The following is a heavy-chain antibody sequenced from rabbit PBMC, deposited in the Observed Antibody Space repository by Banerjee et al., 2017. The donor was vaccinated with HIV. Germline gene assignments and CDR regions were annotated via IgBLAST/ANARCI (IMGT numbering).Heavy chain of an antibody. V-gene: IGHV1S28*01. CDR3: ARDRLYYSHGYGGYAYATFNL. CDR1: GFTISSYN. CDR2: ISSGGST. Sequence: LVESRGGLVQPEGSLTLTCKVSGFTISSYNINWAYQAPEKGLEWIGYISSGGSTIYERCVNGRFTISLDNAQNTVFLQMTSLTAADTATYFCARDRLYYSHGYGGYAYATFNLWGPGTLVTVS. D-gene: IGHD6-1*01. J-gene: IGHJ4*01.